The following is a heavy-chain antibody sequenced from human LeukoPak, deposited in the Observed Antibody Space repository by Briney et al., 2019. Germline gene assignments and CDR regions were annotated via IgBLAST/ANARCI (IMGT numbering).Heavy chain of an antibody. V-gene: IGHV3-21*04. CDR3: ASRGSWPDDAFDI. D-gene: IGHD1-14*01. CDR2: ITSTSSDI. CDR1: EFTFSSHA. J-gene: IGHJ3*02. Sequence: RTGGSLRLSCAASEFTFSSHAMIWVGQAPGKGLEWVSSITSTSSDIFYTDSVKGRFTISRDNAKSSLYLQMNSLRAEDTAVYYCASRGSWPDDAFDIWGQGTMVTVSS.